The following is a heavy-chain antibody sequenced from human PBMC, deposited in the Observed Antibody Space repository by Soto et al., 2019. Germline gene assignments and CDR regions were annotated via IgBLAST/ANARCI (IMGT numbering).Heavy chain of an antibody. V-gene: IGHV3-23*01. CDR1: GFTFSSYA. CDR2: ISGSGGST. CDR3: AKGVDYYDSSGADY. D-gene: IGHD3-22*01. Sequence: EVQLLESGGGLVQPGGSLRLSCAASGFTFSSYAMSWVRQAPGKGLEWVSAISGSGGSTYYADSVKGRFTISRDDSKNTLYLQMNSLRAEDTAVYYCAKGVDYYDSSGADYWGQGTLVTVSS. J-gene: IGHJ4*02.